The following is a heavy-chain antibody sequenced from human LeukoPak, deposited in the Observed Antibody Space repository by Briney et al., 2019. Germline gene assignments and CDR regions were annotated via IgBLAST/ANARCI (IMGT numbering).Heavy chain of an antibody. CDR2: IRWNGGSM. CDR1: VFTFEVYA. D-gene: IGHD7-27*01. Sequence: GRSLSLSCVLSVFTFEVYAMHGVPDTPGEGGGCVSGIRWNGGSMGYADSVKVGFPLSRENNKNSLSLQMKRLTTEDTALYYCAKALWGLTGYWYLDIWGRGTPVTVS. J-gene: IGHJ2*01. CDR3: AKALWGLTGYWYLDI. V-gene: IGHV3-9*01.